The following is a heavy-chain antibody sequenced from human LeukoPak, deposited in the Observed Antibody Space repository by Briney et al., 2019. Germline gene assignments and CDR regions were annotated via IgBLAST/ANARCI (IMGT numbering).Heavy chain of an antibody. Sequence: SETLSLTCTVSGGSISSYYWSWIRQPPGKGLEWIGYIYYSGSTNYNPSLKSRVTISVDTSKNQFSLKLSSVTAADTAVYYCARDPQFGELSEDVVYFDYWGQGTLVTVSS. CDR3: ARDPQFGELSEDVVYFDY. D-gene: IGHD3-10*01. J-gene: IGHJ4*02. CDR2: IYYSGST. V-gene: IGHV4-59*12. CDR1: GGSISSYY.